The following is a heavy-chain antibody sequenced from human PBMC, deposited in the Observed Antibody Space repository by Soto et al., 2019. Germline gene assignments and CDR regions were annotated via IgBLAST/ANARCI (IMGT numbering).Heavy chain of an antibody. CDR1: HGSRGSSS. J-gene: IGHJ6*02. V-gene: IGHV4-59*01. CDR2: IYYSGST. D-gene: IGHD5-18*01. Sequence: KNPDLTSAVYHGSRGSSSCTCTRQPPGKGLEWSGYIYYSGSTNYNPSLKSRVTISVDTSKNQFSLKLSSVTAADTAVYYCARGPAIDKPPSYYHYVKAVCGQGTTVIVS. CDR3: ARGPAIDKPPSYYHYVKAV.